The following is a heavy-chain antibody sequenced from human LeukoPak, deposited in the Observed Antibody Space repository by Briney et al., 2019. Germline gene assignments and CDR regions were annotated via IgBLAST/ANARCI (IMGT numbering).Heavy chain of an antibody. CDR2: FDPEDGET. Sequence: ASVKVSCKVSGYTLTELSMHWVRRAPGKGLEWMGGFDPEDGETIYAQKFQGRVTMTEDTSTDTAYMELSSLRSEDTAVYYCATDRSYDFWSGYYSFWGQGTLVTVSS. J-gene: IGHJ4*02. V-gene: IGHV1-24*01. D-gene: IGHD3-3*01. CDR3: ATDRSYDFWSGYYSF. CDR1: GYTLTELS.